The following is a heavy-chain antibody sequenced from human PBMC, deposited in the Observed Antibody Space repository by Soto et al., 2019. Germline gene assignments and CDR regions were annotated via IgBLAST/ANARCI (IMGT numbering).Heavy chain of an antibody. Sequence: QMQLVQSGPEVKKPGTSVKVSCKASGFTFISSAMQWVRQARGQRLEWIGWIVVGSGNTNYAQKFQERVTITRDMSTSAAYMELSSLRSEDTAVYYCAADSGGPWGYYYYMDVWGKGTTVTVSS. D-gene: IGHD2-15*01. CDR3: AADSGGPWGYYYYMDV. V-gene: IGHV1-58*02. J-gene: IGHJ6*03. CDR1: GFTFISSA. CDR2: IVVGSGNT.